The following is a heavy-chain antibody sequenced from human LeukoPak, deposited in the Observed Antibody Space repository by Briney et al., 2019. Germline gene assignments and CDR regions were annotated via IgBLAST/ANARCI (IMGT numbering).Heavy chain of an antibody. V-gene: IGHV4-4*09. Sequence: SETLSLTCSVSGDSISKYYWNWIRQSPGKGLEWIGYILSSGSTHHNPSLASRISLSMDPSKNQFSLKLSSVTAADTAVYYCARRVISEFSIDKGNWLDPWGQGTLVTVSS. J-gene: IGHJ5*02. CDR3: ARRVISEFSIDKGNWLDP. D-gene: IGHD3-3*02. CDR1: GDSISKYY. CDR2: ILSSGST.